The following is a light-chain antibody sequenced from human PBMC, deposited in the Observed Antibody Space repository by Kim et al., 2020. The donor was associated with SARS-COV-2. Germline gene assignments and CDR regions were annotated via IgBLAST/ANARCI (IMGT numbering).Light chain of an antibody. V-gene: IGLV1-44*01. CDR2: SNN. CDR3: AAWDDSLNGHV. CDR1: SSNIVSNT. J-gene: IGLJ1*01. Sequence: QSFTISCSGSSSNIVSNTVTWYQQLPGTAPKLLIYSNNQRPSGVPDRFSGSKSGTSASLAISGLQSEDEADYYCAAWDDSLNGHVFGTGTKVTVL.